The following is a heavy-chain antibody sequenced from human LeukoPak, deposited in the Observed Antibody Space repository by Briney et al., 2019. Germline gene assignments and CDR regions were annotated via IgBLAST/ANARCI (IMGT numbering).Heavy chain of an antibody. CDR3: VTAMNPYGMDV. D-gene: IGHD2-2*01. Sequence: ASVKVSCKASGGTFSSYAISWVRQAPGQGLEWMGGITPIFGTANYAQKFQGRVTITADESTSTAYMELSSLRSEDTAVYYCVTAMNPYGMDVWGKGTTVTVSS. J-gene: IGHJ6*04. CDR2: ITPIFGTA. CDR1: GGTFSSYA. V-gene: IGHV1-69*13.